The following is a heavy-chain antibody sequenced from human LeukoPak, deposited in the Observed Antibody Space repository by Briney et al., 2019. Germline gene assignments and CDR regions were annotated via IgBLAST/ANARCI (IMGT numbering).Heavy chain of an antibody. CDR1: GFTFSSYG. CDR2: ISYDGSNK. D-gene: IGHD2-21*02. Sequence: GGSLRLSCAASGFTFSSYGMHWVRQAPGKGLEWVAVISYDGSNKYYADSVKGRFTISRDNSKNTLYLQMNSLRAEDTAVYYCARELRVVVTATLDYWGQGTLVTVSS. V-gene: IGHV3-30*03. J-gene: IGHJ4*02. CDR3: ARELRVVVTATLDY.